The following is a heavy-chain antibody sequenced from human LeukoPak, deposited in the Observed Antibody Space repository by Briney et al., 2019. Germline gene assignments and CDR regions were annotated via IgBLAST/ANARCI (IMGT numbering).Heavy chain of an antibody. CDR2: IYYSGNT. CDR1: GGSISSYY. Sequence: SETLSLTCTVSGGSISSYYWSWIRQPPGKGLEWIGYIYYSGNTNYNPSLKSRVTISVDTSKNQFSLKLSSVTAADTAVYYCARDRPNFDPYYGMDVWGKGTTVTVSS. J-gene: IGHJ6*04. D-gene: IGHD3-9*01. CDR3: ARDRPNFDPYYGMDV. V-gene: IGHV4-59*01.